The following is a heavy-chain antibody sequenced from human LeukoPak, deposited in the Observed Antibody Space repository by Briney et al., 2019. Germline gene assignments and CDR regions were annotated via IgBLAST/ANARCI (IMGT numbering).Heavy chain of an antibody. Sequence: GGSLRLSCAASGFTFSNAWMNWVRQAPGKGLEWVGRIKSKIHGGTIDYAAPVKGRFTISRDDSINTLFLQMNSLKTEDTAVYYCTTLEWELLGSFDYWGQGTLVTVSS. CDR3: TTLEWELLGSFDY. V-gene: IGHV3-15*01. CDR1: GFTFSNAW. D-gene: IGHD1-26*01. CDR2: IKSKIHGGTI. J-gene: IGHJ4*02.